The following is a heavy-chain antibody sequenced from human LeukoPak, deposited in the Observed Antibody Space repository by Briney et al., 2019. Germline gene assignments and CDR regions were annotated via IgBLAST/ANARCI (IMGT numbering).Heavy chain of an antibody. Sequence: GASVKVSCKVSGYTLTKLSMHWVRQAPGKGLEWMGGFDPADDETIYAQKFQGRVTMTEDTSTDTAYMEVSSLRSEDTAVYYCATGMDYDTNFDYWGQGTLVTVSS. CDR1: GYTLTKLS. D-gene: IGHD3-9*01. V-gene: IGHV1-24*01. CDR3: ATGMDYDTNFDY. CDR2: FDPADDET. J-gene: IGHJ4*02.